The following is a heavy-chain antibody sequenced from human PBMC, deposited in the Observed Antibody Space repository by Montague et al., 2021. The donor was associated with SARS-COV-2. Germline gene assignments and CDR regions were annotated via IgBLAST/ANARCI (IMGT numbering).Heavy chain of an antibody. CDR2: TIPIVAIA. V-gene: IGHV1-69*04. D-gene: IGHD5-18*01. Sequence: QSGAEVKKPGESLKISCKASGGTFSSYAISWVRQAPGQGLEWMGRTIPIVAIANYAQKFQGGVTITADKSTSTAYMELSSLRSEDTAVYYCASNFAIEYRYGPGIAELDYWGQGTLVTVSS. J-gene: IGHJ4*02. CDR3: ASNFAIEYRYGPGIAELDY. CDR1: GGTFSSYA.